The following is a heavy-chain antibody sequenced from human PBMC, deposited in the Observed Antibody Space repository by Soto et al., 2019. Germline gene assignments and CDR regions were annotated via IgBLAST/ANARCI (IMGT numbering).Heavy chain of an antibody. CDR3: AKDGAQLLWFGELASWFDA. D-gene: IGHD3-10*01. CDR2: ISGSGGST. J-gene: IGHJ5*02. Sequence: PLSLSCASSPFPFRSYAMSWVPRSPLTWPELVSAISGSGGSTYYADSVKGRFTIPRDNSKNTLYLQMNSLRAEDTAVYYCAKDGAQLLWFGELASWFDAWGQGTLVTVSS. CDR1: PFPFRSYA. V-gene: IGHV3-23*01.